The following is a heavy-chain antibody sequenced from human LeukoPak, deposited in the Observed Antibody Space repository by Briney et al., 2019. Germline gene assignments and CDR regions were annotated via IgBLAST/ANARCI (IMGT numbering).Heavy chain of an antibody. Sequence: ASVKVSCKASGYTFTSYYMHWVRQAPGQGLEWMGIINPSGGSTSYAQKFQGRVTMTRDTSTSTVYMELSCLRSEDTAVYYCARGSGGLIVVVDDAFDIWGQGTMVTVSS. CDR1: GYTFTSYY. J-gene: IGHJ3*02. CDR2: INPSGGST. V-gene: IGHV1-46*01. D-gene: IGHD3-22*01. CDR3: ARGSGGLIVVVDDAFDI.